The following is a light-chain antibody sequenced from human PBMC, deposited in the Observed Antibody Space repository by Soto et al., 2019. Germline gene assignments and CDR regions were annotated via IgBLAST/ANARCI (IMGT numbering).Light chain of an antibody. J-gene: IGLJ3*02. CDR1: SSDVGGYDY. CDR3: CSYTSSSHWV. CDR2: DVN. V-gene: IGLV2-14*01. Sequence: QSALTQPASVSGSRGQSITISCTGTSSDVGGYDYVSWYQQLPGKAPKLMIFDVNHRPSGVSNRFSGSKSGNTASLTISGLHAEDEADYYCCSYTSSSHWVFGGGTQLTVL.